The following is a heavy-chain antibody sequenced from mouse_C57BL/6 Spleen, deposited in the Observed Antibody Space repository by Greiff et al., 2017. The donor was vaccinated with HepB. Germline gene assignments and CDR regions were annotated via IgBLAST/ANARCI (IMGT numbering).Heavy chain of an antibody. CDR1: GFTFSSYG. Sequence: EVMLVESGGDLVKPGGSLKLSCAASGFTFSSYGMSWVRQTPDKRLEWVATISSGGSYTYYPDSVKGRFTISRDNAKNTLYLQMSSLKSEDTAMYYWANDYDRWFAYWGQGTLVTVSA. CDR3: ANDYDRWFAY. V-gene: IGHV5-6*02. D-gene: IGHD2-4*01. CDR2: ISSGGSYT. J-gene: IGHJ3*01.